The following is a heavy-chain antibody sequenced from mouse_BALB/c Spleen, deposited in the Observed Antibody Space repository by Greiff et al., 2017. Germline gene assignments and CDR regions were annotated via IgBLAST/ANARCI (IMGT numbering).Heavy chain of an antibody. CDR1: GYTFTSYW. CDR3: ARWRGNYYFDY. Sequence: QVQLQQSGAELVKPGASVKLSCKASGYTFTSYWMHWVKQRPGQGLEWIGEINPSNGRTNYNEKFKSKATLTVDKSSSTAYMQLSSLTSEDSAVYYCARWRGNYYFDYWGQGTTLTVSS. CDR2: INPSNGRT. V-gene: IGHV1S81*02. J-gene: IGHJ2*01. D-gene: IGHD2-1*01.